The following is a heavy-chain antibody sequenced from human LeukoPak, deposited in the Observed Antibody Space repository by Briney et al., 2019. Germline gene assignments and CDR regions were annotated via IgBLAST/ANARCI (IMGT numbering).Heavy chain of an antibody. Sequence: SQTLSLTCTVSGGSISSGGYYWSWIRQPPGKGLEWIGEINHSGSTNYNPSLKSRVTISVDTSKNQFSLKLSSVTAADTAVYYCARRRITIFGVVISWFDPWGQGTLVTVSS. CDR1: GGSISSGGYY. D-gene: IGHD3-3*01. J-gene: IGHJ5*02. V-gene: IGHV4-30-2*01. CDR3: ARRRITIFGVVISWFDP. CDR2: INHSGST.